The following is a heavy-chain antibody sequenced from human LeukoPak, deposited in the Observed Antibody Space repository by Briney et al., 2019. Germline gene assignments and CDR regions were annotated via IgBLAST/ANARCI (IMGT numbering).Heavy chain of an antibody. V-gene: IGHV3-7*01. J-gene: IGHJ5*02. CDR2: IKQDGSEK. CDR3: ARVPSNWGKDWFDP. D-gene: IGHD7-27*01. CDR1: GFTFSSYW. Sequence: GGSLRLSCSASGFTFSSYWMSWVRQAPGKGLEWVANIKQDGSEKYYVDPVKGRFTISRDNAKNSLYLQMNSLRAKDTAVYYCARVPSNWGKDWFDPWGQGTLVTVSS.